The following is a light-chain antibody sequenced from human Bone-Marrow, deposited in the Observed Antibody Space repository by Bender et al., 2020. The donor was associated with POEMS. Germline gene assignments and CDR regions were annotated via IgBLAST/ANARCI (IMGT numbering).Light chain of an antibody. V-gene: IGLV3-25*03. J-gene: IGLJ3*02. CDR1: ALPKQY. CDR2: KDT. CDR3: QSADSNGTWV. Sequence: SYELTQPPSVSVSAGQTARITCFGDALPKQYAYWYQLEPGQAPVLVIYKDTERASGIPERFSGSTSGTTVTLTISGVQAEDEADYYCQSADSNGTWVFGGGTKLTVL.